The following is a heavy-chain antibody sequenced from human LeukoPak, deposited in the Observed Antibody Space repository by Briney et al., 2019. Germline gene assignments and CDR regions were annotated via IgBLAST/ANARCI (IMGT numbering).Heavy chain of an antibody. V-gene: IGHV3-33*06. CDR3: AKDSRLLRSLEY. D-gene: IGHD3-22*01. J-gene: IGHJ4*02. CDR2: LWFDGSIK. Sequence: GGSLRLSCAASGFTFSSYGMHWVRQAPGKGLEWVAVLWFDGSIKYYADSVKGRFTISRDNSKNTLYLQINSLRAEDTAVYYCAKDSRLLRSLEYWGQGTLVTVSS. CDR1: GFTFSSYG.